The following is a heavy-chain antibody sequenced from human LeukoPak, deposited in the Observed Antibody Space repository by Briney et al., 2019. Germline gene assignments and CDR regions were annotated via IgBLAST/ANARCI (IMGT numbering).Heavy chain of an antibody. D-gene: IGHD1-1*01. CDR3: ARGAGTTIFRY. Sequence: ASVKVSCKASGYTFTSYDINWVRQATGQGLEWMGWINTNTGNPTYAQGFTGRFVFSLDTSVSTAYLQISSLKAEDTAVYYCARGAGTTIFRYWGQGTLVTVSS. CDR1: GYTFTSYD. J-gene: IGHJ4*02. CDR2: INTNTGNP. V-gene: IGHV7-4-1*02.